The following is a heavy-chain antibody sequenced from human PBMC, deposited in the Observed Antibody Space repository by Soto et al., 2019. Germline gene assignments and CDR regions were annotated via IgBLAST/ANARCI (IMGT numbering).Heavy chain of an antibody. CDR2: IWFDGSNT. CDR3: ARASGPFDY. J-gene: IGHJ4*02. CDR1: GFTFSSYG. V-gene: IGHV3-33*01. Sequence: QVQLVESGGGVVQPGRSLRLSCAASGFTFSSYGMHWVRQAPGKGLEWVAVIWFDGSNTYYADSVKGRFTISRDNSKNTLYLQMNSLRAEDTALYYCARASGPFDYWGQGTLVTVSS.